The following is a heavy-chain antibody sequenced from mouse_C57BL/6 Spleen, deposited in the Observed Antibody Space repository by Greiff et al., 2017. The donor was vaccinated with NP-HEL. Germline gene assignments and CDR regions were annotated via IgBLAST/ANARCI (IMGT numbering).Heavy chain of an antibody. D-gene: IGHD2-4*01. J-gene: IGHJ4*01. CDR2: IHPNSGST. V-gene: IGHV1-64*01. CDR3: ARGLREYDYAMDY. CDR1: GYTFTSYW. Sequence: VQLQQPGAELVKPGASVKLSCKASGYTFTSYWMHWVKQRPGQGLEWIGMIHPNSGSTNYNEKFKSKATLTVDKSSSTAYMQLSSLTSEDSAVYYCARGLREYDYAMDYWGQGTSVTVSS.